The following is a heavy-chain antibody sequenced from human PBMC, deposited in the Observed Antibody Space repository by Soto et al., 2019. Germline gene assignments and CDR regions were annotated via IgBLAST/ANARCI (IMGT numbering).Heavy chain of an antibody. CDR1: GFTVSNTY. CDR3: TRDPIDRVHGDY. CDR2: VYADGST. V-gene: IGHV3-66*01. J-gene: IGHJ4*02. D-gene: IGHD3-16*02. Sequence: QLVESGGGLVQPGGSLRLSCTASGFTVSNTYLSWVRQAPGKGLEWVSAVYADGSTHYADSVKGRFTISRDNSKNTMNLQMDYMRAEDTAVYYWTRDPIDRVHGDYGRPGTQVTVPP.